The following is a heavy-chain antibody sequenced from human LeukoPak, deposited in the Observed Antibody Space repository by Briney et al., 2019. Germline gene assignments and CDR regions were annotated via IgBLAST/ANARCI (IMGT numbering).Heavy chain of an antibody. CDR1: GGSFSGYY. J-gene: IGHJ4*02. CDR2: INHSGST. D-gene: IGHD3-10*01. Sequence: SETLSLTCAVYGGSFSGYYWSWIRQPPGKGLEWIGEINHSGSTNYNPSLKSRVTISVDTSKNQFSLKLSSVTAADTAVYYCARGRITVVRGDTAYYFDYWGQGTLVTVSS. CDR3: ARGRITVVRGDTAYYFDY. V-gene: IGHV4-34*01.